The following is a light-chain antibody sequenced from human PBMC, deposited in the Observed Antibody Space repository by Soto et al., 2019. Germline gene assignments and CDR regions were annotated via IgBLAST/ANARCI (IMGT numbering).Light chain of an antibody. CDR3: TSYRGSSTLVV. Sequence: QSALTQPASVSGSPGQSITISCTGTSSDVGGYNSVSWYQQHPGKAPKLMIYEVTNRPSGVSDRFSGSKSGNTASLTISGLQAEDEADYYCTSYRGSSTLVVIGGGTKLTVL. CDR2: EVT. CDR1: SSDVGGYNS. J-gene: IGLJ3*02. V-gene: IGLV2-14*01.